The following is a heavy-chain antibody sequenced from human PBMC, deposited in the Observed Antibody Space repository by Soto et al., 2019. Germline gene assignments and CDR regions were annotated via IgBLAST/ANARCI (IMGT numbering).Heavy chain of an antibody. CDR2: ISDDGSNK. J-gene: IGHJ4*02. CDR1: GFTFSSYG. CDR3: APWFGAFDY. D-gene: IGHD3-10*01. V-gene: IGHV3-30*03. Sequence: QVQLVESGGGVVQPGRSLRLSCAASGFTFSSYGMHWVRQAPGKGLEWVAVISDDGSNKYYADSVKGRFTISRDNSKNTLYLQMNSLGAEDTAVYYCAPWFGAFDYWGQGTLVTVSS.